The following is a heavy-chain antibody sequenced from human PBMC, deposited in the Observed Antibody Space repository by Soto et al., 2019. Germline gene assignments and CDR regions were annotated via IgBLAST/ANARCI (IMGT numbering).Heavy chain of an antibody. CDR3: VRDNDYRFDP. V-gene: IGHV1-18*04. D-gene: IGHD4-17*01. J-gene: IGHJ5*02. CDR2: ISVYNGNT. Sequence: QVQLIQSGTEVKKPGASVKVSCKASGYTFTSDGISWVRQAPGQGLEWMGWISVYNGNTNYAQKLQGRVTMTTDTSTNTAYMELRTLRSDDTAVYYCVRDNDYRFDPWGQGPLVTVPS. CDR1: GYTFTSDG.